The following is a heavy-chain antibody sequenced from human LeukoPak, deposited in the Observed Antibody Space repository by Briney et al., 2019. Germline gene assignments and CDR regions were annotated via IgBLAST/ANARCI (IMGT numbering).Heavy chain of an antibody. CDR2: ISAYSGNT. J-gene: IGHJ4*02. V-gene: IGHV1-18*01. Sequence: ASVKVSCKASGYTFTSYGISWVRQAPGQGLEWMGWISAYSGNTNNAQKLQGRVTMTTDTSTSTAYMELRSLRSDDTAVYYCATSDYNDSSGYYYFDYWGQGTLVTVSS. CDR3: ATSDYNDSSGYYYFDY. CDR1: GYTFTSYG. D-gene: IGHD3-22*01.